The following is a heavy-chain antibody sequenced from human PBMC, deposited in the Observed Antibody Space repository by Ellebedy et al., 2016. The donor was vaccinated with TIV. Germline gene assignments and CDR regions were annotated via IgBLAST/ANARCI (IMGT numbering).Heavy chain of an antibody. CDR1: GSPFKNHA. CDR3: ANGYYGSGSYYAFDY. CDR2: ISGGGGST. J-gene: IGHJ4*02. D-gene: IGHD3-10*01. V-gene: IGHV3-23*01. Sequence: GESLKISCAASGSPFKNHAVSWVRQAPGKGLQWVSAISGGGGSTSYADSVKGRFTISRDNFKNTLYLQMNSRRAEDTALYYCANGYYGSGSYYAFDYWGQGTLVTVSS.